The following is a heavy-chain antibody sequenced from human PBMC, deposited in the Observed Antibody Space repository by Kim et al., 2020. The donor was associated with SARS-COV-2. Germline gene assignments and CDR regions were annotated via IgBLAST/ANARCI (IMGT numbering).Heavy chain of an antibody. D-gene: IGHD3-16*01. Sequence: GESLKISCKGSGYSFTSYWISWVRQMPGKGLEWMGRIDPSDSYTNYSPSFQGHVTISADKSISTAYLQWSSLKASDTAMYYCAYGPGSMTTPSPWGQGTLVTVSS. V-gene: IGHV5-10-1*01. J-gene: IGHJ5*02. CDR3: AYGPGSMTTPSP. CDR2: IDPSDSYT. CDR1: GYSFTSYW.